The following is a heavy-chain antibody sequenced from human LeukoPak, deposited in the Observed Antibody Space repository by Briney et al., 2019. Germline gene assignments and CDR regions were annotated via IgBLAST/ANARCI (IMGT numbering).Heavy chain of an antibody. CDR1: GYTFTSYD. J-gene: IGHJ3*02. Sequence: ASVKVSCKASGYTFTSYDINWVRQATGQGLEWMGWMNPNSGNTGYAQKFQGRVTITADKSTSTAYMELSSLRSENTAVYYCATPVYEGDAFDIWGQGTMVTVSS. V-gene: IGHV1-8*01. CDR2: MNPNSGNT. D-gene: IGHD1-14*01. CDR3: ATPVYEGDAFDI.